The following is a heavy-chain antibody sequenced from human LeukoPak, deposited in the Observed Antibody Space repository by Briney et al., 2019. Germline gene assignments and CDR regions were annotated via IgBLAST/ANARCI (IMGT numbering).Heavy chain of an antibody. CDR2: MYTSGDT. D-gene: IGHD5-18*01. CDR3: ARGVTGDSYGFIFDY. Sequence: PSETLSLTCTVSGTSFSSFCWIWLRQPVGKGLEWIGRMYTSGDTNYNPSLKSRVSMSVDTSKNQFSLKLSSVTAADTAVYFCARGVTGDSYGFIFDYWGQGTLVTVSS. V-gene: IGHV4-4*07. CDR1: GTSFSSFC. J-gene: IGHJ4*02.